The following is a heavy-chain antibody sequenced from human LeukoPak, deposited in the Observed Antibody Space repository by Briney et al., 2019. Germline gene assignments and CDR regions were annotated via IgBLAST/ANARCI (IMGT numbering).Heavy chain of an antibody. CDR3: AKLDSCGYYYDYDAFDI. J-gene: IGHJ3*02. D-gene: IGHD3-22*01. CDR2: IRYDGSNK. V-gene: IGHV3-30*02. CDR1: GFTFSSYG. Sequence: PGGSLRLSCAASGFTFSSYGMHWVRQAPGKGLEWVAFIRYDGSNKYYADSVKGRFTISRDNSKNTLYLQMNSLRAEDTAVYYCAKLDSCGYYYDYDAFDIWGQGTMVTVSS.